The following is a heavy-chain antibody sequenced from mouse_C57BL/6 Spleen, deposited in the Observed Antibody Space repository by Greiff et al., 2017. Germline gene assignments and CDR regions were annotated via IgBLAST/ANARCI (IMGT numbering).Heavy chain of an antibody. CDR3: ARDDPWYFDV. CDR1: GYSITSGYY. J-gene: IGHJ1*03. V-gene: IGHV3-6*01. Sequence: EVHLVESGPGLVKPSQSLSLTCSVTGYSITSGYYWNWIRQFPGNKLEWMGYISYDGSNNYNPSLKNRISITRDTSKNQFFLKLNSVTTEDTATYYCARDDPWYFDVWGTGTTVTVSS. CDR2: ISYDGSN.